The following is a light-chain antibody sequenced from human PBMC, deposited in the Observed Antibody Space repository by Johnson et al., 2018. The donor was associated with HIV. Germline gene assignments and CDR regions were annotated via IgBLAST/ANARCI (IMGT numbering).Light chain of an antibody. Sequence: QKVTISCSGSSSHIGNNYVSSYQQLPGTAPKLLIYENNKRPSGIPDRFSGSKSAPSATLGTTGLQTGDAADYYCGTWYSSLSVFYVFGTGTKVTVL. J-gene: IGLJ1*01. CDR3: GTWYSSLSVFYV. V-gene: IGLV1-51*02. CDR1: SSHIGNNY. CDR2: ENN.